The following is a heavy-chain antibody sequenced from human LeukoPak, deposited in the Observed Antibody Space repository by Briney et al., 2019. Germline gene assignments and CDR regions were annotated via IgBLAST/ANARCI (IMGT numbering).Heavy chain of an antibody. CDR3: ARVNCSGGSCYYFDY. Sequence: PGGSLRLSCAASGFTFSTYTMNWVRRAPGKGLEWIGEIYHSGSTNYNPSLKSRVTISVDKSKNQFSLKLSSVTAADTAVYYCARVNCSGGSCYYFDYWGQGTLVTVSS. CDR1: GFTFSTYTM. V-gene: IGHV4-4*02. CDR2: IYHSGST. J-gene: IGHJ4*02. D-gene: IGHD2-15*01.